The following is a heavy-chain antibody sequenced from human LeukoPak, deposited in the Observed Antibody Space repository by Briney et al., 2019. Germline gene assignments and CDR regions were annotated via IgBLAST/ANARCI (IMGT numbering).Heavy chain of an antibody. Sequence: SETLSLTCAVYGGSFSGYYWSWIRQPPGKGLEWIGEINHSGSTNYNPSLKSRVTISVDTSKNQFSLKLSSVTAADTAVYYCASTSGYSSSYYPPFDFWGQGTLVTVSS. J-gene: IGHJ4*02. CDR2: INHSGST. D-gene: IGHD6-13*01. V-gene: IGHV4-34*01. CDR1: GGSFSGYY. CDR3: ASTSGYSSSYYPPFDF.